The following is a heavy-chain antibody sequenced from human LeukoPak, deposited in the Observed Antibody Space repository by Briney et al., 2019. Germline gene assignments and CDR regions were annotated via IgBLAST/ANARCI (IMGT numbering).Heavy chain of an antibody. CDR3: ARRAFSYEDQEYYFDY. CDR2: IYPGDSDT. J-gene: IGHJ4*02. V-gene: IGHV5-51*01. Sequence: GESLKISCKGSGYSFTTYWIAWVRQMPGKGLEWMGIIYPGDSDTRYNPSFQGQVSISVDKSISTAYLQWSSLKASDTAMYCCARRAFSYEDQEYYFDYWGQGTLVTVSS. D-gene: IGHD5-18*01. CDR1: GYSFTTYW.